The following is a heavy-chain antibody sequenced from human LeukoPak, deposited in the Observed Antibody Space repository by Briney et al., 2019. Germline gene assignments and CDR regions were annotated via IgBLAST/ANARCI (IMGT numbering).Heavy chain of an antibody. J-gene: IGHJ4*02. CDR2: INHSGST. CDR1: GGSISSGGYY. CDR3: ATLVYYGSGSYYFFDY. Sequence: SETLSLTCTVSGGSISSGGYYWSWIRQPPGKGLEWIGYINHSGSTNYNPSLKSRVTISVDTSKNQFSLKLSSVTAADTAVYYCATLVYYGSGSYYFFDYWGQGTLVTVSS. D-gene: IGHD3-10*01. V-gene: IGHV4-30-2*01.